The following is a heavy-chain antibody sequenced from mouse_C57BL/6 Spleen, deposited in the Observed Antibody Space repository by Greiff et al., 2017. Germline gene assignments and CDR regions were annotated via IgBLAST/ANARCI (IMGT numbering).Heavy chain of an antibody. V-gene: IGHV1-18*01. D-gene: IGHD2-14*01. CDR3: ARRDYRGAMDY. J-gene: IGHJ4*01. CDR1: GYTFTDYN. CDR2: INPNNGGT. Sequence: VHVKQSGPELVKPGASVKIPCKASGYTFTDYNMDWVKQSHGKSLEWIGDINPNNGGTIYNQKFKGKATLTVDKSSSTAYMELRSLTSEDTAVYYCARRDYRGAMDYWGQGTSVTVSS.